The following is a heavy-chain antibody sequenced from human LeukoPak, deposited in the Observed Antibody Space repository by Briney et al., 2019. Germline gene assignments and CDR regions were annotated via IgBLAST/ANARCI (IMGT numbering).Heavy chain of an antibody. V-gene: IGHV3-48*02. Sequence: PGGSLRLSCAASGFTFSSYAVNWVRQAPGKGLEWVSYTSSGSTIIYNADSVKGRFTISRDNAKNSLFLQMNSLRDEGTAVYYCAREPLDYWGQGTLVTVSS. CDR1: GFTFSSYA. CDR2: TSSGSTII. CDR3: AREPLDY. J-gene: IGHJ4*02.